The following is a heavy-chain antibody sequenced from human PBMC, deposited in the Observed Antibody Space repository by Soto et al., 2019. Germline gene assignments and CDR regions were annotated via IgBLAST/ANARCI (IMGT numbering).Heavy chain of an antibody. CDR1: GFTFSSYA. CDR3: ARDLEAGLGAYYFDY. CDR2: ISYDGSNK. Sequence: PGGSRRLACAASGFTFSSYAMHWVRQATGKGLEWVAVISYDGSNKYYADSVKGRFTISRDNSKNTLYLQRNSLRAEDTTVYYCARDLEAGLGAYYFDYWGQGTLVTVSS. D-gene: IGHD3-10*01. V-gene: IGHV3-30-3*01. J-gene: IGHJ4*02.